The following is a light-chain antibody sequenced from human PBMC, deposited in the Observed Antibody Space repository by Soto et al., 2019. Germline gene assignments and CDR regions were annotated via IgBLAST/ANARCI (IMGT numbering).Light chain of an antibody. V-gene: IGKV3-20*01. CDR1: QSMSGSY. J-gene: IGKJ5*01. CDR2: GAS. Sequence: IVLTQSPGTLSLPPGDRATLSSGARQSMSGSYLAWYQQKPGQAPRLLIYGASRRATDIPDRFSGSGSGADFTLTISRLEPEEFAVYYWQQYGTAITGGQGTRLEIK. CDR3: QQYGTAIT.